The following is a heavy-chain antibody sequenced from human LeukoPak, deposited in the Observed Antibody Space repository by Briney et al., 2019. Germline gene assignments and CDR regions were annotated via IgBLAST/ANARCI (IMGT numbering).Heavy chain of an antibody. CDR1: GFTFSSFN. J-gene: IGHJ4*02. CDR2: ISSSSSYI. Sequence: GGSLRLSCAASGFTFSSFNMNWVRQAPGKGLEWVSSISSSSSYIYYADSVKGRFTISRDNAKNSLYLQMNSLRGEDTAVYYCAKTGERDYWGRGTLVTVSS. D-gene: IGHD7-27*01. CDR3: AKTGERDY. V-gene: IGHV3-21*01.